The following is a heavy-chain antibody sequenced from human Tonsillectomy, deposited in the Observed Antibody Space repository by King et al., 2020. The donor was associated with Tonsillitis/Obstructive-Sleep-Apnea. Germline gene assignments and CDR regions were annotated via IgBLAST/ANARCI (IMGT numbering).Heavy chain of an antibody. V-gene: IGHV3-30*01. D-gene: IGHD6-13*01. CDR2: ISYDGSNK. J-gene: IGHJ4*02. Sequence: VQLVESGEGVVQPGRSLRLSCAASGFTFSSYAMHWVRQAPGKGLEWVAVISYDGSNKYYADSVKGRFTISRDNSKNTLYLQMNSLRAEDTAVYYCARAPPAYSSSWYLVWGQGTLVTVSS. CDR1: GFTFSSYA. CDR3: ARAPPAYSSSWYLV.